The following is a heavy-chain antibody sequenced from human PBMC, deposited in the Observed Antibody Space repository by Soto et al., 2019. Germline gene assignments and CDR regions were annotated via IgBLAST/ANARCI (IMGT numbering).Heavy chain of an antibody. V-gene: IGHV1-69*01. Sequence: VQLMQSGAEVKKPGSSVKVSCKASGGTFSSHSINWVRQAPGQGLEWMGGIITLFGTSNYAQNFQGRVTVTADPAQSTADMELNSLTSDATAVYYWAIEVGYGDFSAALLKWGQGTLVTVSS. J-gene: IGHJ4*02. CDR1: GGTFSSHS. CDR2: IITLFGTS. CDR3: AIEVGYGDFSAALLK. D-gene: IGHD2-21*02.